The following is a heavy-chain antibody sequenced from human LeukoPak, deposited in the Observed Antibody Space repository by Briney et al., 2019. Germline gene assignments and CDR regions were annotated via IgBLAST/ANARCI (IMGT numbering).Heavy chain of an antibody. CDR2: ISTDDGSYI. CDR3: ARVRIADAFDI. V-gene: IGHV3-21*01. J-gene: IGHJ3*02. D-gene: IGHD6-13*01. Sequence: GGSLRLSCAASGFTFSFYSVNWVRQAPGKGLEWVSSISTDDGSYIYYADSVKGRFTISRDNAKNSLYLQMNSLRVDDTAVYYCARVRIADAFDIWGQGTMVTVSS. CDR1: GFTFSFYS.